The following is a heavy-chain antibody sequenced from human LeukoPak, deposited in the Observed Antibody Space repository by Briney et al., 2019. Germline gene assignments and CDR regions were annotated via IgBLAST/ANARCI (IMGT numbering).Heavy chain of an antibody. D-gene: IGHD6-13*01. Sequence: GGSLRLSCAASGFTFSSYGMPWVRQAPGKGLEWVAFIRYDGSNKYYADSVKGRFTISRDNSKNTLYLQMNSLRAGDTAVYYCARAAYSSTWYSRYFDLWGRGTLVTVSS. J-gene: IGHJ2*01. V-gene: IGHV3-30*02. CDR3: ARAAYSSTWYSRYFDL. CDR1: GFTFSSYG. CDR2: IRYDGSNK.